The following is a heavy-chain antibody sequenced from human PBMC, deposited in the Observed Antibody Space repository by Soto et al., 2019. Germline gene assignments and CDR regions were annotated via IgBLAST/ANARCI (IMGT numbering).Heavy chain of an antibody. J-gene: IGHJ3*02. D-gene: IGHD3-16*02. V-gene: IGHV3-7*01. Sequence: EVQLVESGGGLVQPGGSLRLSRAASGFTFSSYWMSWVRQAPGKGLEWVANIKQDGSEKYYVDSVKGRFTISRDNAKNSLYLQMNSLGAEDTAVYYCARVYYDYIWGSYRYSTGDAFDIWGQGTMVTVSS. CDR3: ARVYYDYIWGSYRYSTGDAFDI. CDR2: IKQDGSEK. CDR1: GFTFSSYW.